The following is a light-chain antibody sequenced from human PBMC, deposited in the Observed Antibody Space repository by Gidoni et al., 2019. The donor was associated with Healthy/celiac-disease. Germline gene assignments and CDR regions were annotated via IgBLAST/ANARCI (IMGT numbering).Light chain of an antibody. CDR1: QSISSY. CDR2: AAS. CDR3: QQSYSTPRT. Sequence: DIQMTQSPSSLSASVGDRVTITCRASQSISSYLNWYQQKPGKAPKLLIYAASSFQSGVPSRFSGSGSGTDFTLTISSLQPEDFATYYCQQSYSTPRTFXQXTKLEIK. J-gene: IGKJ2*01. V-gene: IGKV1-39*01.